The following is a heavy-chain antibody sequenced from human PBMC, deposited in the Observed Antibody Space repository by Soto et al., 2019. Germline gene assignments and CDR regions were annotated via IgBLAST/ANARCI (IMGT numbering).Heavy chain of an antibody. V-gene: IGHV3-23*01. Sequence: PGGSLRLSCAVSGFTFTSYAMTWVRQPPGEGLEWVSSISGSTDVIYYADSVKGRFTMSRDNSKDTVYLQLNSLRGDDTGVYYCAKYRSTSSGAEGFDCWGQGALVTVSS. CDR3: AKYRSTSSGAEGFDC. CDR2: ISGSTDVI. D-gene: IGHD6-6*01. J-gene: IGHJ4*02. CDR1: GFTFTSYA.